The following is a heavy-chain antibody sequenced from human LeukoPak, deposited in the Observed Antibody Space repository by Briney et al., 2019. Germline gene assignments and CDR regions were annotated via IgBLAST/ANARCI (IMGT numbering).Heavy chain of an antibody. CDR2: IYYSGST. CDR3: AREWNIVVVPAAILGHWFDP. CDR1: GGSISSYY. J-gene: IGHJ5*02. D-gene: IGHD2-2*02. Sequence: PSETLSLTCTVSGGSISSYYWSWIQQPPGKGLEWIGYIYYSGSTNYNPSLKSRVTISVDTSKNQFSLKLSSVTAADTAVYYCAREWNIVVVPAAILGHWFDPWGQGTLVTVSS. V-gene: IGHV4-59*08.